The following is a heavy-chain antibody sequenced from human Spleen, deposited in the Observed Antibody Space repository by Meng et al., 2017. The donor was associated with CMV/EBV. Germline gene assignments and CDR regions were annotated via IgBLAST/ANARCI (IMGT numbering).Heavy chain of an antibody. Sequence: GESLKISCAASGFTFSSYWMHWVRQVPGKGLVWVSRINGDGSSTSNADSVKGRFTVSRDNAKNTLYLQMNSLRAEDTAVYYCAKYSAVGERLYYFDYWGQGTLVTVS. CDR1: GFTFSSYW. CDR2: INGDGSST. V-gene: IGHV3-74*01. D-gene: IGHD2-21*01. J-gene: IGHJ4*02. CDR3: AKYSAVGERLYYFDY.